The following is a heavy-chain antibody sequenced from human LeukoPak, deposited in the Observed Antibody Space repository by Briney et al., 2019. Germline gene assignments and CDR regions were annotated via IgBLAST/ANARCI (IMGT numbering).Heavy chain of an antibody. V-gene: IGHV3-21*01. CDR2: ISSSSSYI. J-gene: IGHJ4*02. CDR3: ASQTGVIDY. D-gene: IGHD1-1*01. CDR1: GFTFSSYY. Sequence: GGSLRLSCAAPGFTFSSYYMNWVRQAPGKGLEWVSSISSSSSYIYYADSVKGRFTISRDNAKNSLYLQMNSLRAEDTAVYYCASQTGVIDYWGQGTLVTVSS.